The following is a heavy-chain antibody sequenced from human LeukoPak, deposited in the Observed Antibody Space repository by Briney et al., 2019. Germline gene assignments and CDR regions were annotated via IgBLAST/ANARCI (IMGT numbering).Heavy chain of an antibody. CDR2: ININGSST. D-gene: IGHD1-26*01. V-gene: IGHV3-74*01. CDR3: AKGRVGATFCDA. CDR1: GFTFNTYW. J-gene: IGHJ5*02. Sequence: GGSLRLSCAASGFTFNTYWMHSGRQAPGKGLLWVSRININGSSTSYTDPVKGRFPISRDNAKSTHYLQMNSLPAENTAGYYCAKGRVGATFCDAWGQGTLVTVSS.